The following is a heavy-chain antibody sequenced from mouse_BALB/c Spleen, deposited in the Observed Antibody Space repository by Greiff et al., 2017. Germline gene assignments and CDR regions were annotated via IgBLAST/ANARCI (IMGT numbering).Heavy chain of an antibody. J-gene: IGHJ4*01. Sequence: QGQLQQSGAELARPGASVKLSCKASGYTFTSYWMQWVKQRPGQGLEWIGAIYPGDGDTRYTQKFKGKATLTADKSSSTAYMQLSSLASEDSAVYYCAREGFYYGSSYSAMDYGGQGTSVTVSS. CDR1: GYTFTSYW. CDR3: AREGFYYGSSYSAMDY. V-gene: IGHV1-87*01. D-gene: IGHD1-1*01. CDR2: IYPGDGDT.